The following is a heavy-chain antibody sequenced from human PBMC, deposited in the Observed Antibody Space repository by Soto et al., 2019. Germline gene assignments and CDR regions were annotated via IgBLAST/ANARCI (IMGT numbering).Heavy chain of an antibody. V-gene: IGHV3-33*06. Sequence: LRLSCAASGFTFSSYGMHWVRQAPGKGLEWVAVIWYDGSNKYYADSVKGRFTISRDNSKNTLYLQMNSLRAEDTAVYYCAKILYSYGPLDYWGQGTLVTVSS. CDR2: IWYDGSNK. CDR3: AKILYSYGPLDY. D-gene: IGHD5-18*01. CDR1: GFTFSSYG. J-gene: IGHJ4*02.